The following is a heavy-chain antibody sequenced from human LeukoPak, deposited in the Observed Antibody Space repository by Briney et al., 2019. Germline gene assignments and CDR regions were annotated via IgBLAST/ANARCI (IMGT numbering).Heavy chain of an antibody. CDR1: GASIFGSY. CDR3: ARHSFARPFDS. J-gene: IGHJ4*02. D-gene: IGHD6-6*01. CDR2: IYYTGDS. V-gene: IGHV4-59*08. Sequence: PSETLSLTCTVSGASIFGSYWSWIRQPPGKGLEWIGYIYYTGDSNYNPSLKSRATISLDTSRSQSSLMLSSVTAADTAIYYCARHSFARPFDSWGQGTLVTVSS.